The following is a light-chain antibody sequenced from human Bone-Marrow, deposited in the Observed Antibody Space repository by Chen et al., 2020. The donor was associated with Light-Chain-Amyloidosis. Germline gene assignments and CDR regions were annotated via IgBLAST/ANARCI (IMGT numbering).Light chain of an antibody. CDR3: QSADSSGTYEVI. Sequence: SYELTQPPSVSVFPGQTARITCYGDDLPTKYAYWYQQKPGQAPVLVIHRDTERPSGISERFSCSSSGTTATLTISGVQAEDEADYHCQSADSSGTYEVIFGGGTKLTVL. CDR1: DLPTKY. J-gene: IGLJ2*01. CDR2: RDT. V-gene: IGLV3-25*03.